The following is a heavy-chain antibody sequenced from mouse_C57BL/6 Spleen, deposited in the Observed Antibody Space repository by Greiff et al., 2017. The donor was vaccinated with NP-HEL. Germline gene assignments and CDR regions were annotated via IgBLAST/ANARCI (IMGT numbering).Heavy chain of an antibody. Sequence: EVQRVESGGGLVKPGGSLKLSCAASGFTFSSYAMSWVRQTPEKRLEWVATISDGGSYTYYTDNVKGRFTISRDNANTNLYMQMSHLKSEDTAMYYCARDPYYGSSYRYFDVRGTGTTVTVSS. J-gene: IGHJ1*03. CDR2: ISDGGSYT. D-gene: IGHD1-1*01. CDR1: GFTFSSYA. CDR3: ARDPYYGSSYRYFDV. V-gene: IGHV5-4*01.